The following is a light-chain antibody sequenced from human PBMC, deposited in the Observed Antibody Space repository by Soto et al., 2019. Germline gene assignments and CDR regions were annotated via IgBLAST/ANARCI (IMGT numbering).Light chain of an antibody. CDR3: SSHVGNYNSV. V-gene: IGLV2-8*01. CDR1: SSDVGGQNY. Sequence: QSALTEPPSASGSPGQSVSISCTGTSSDVGGQNYVSWYQQHPGKAPKLIIYAVTERPSGVPDRFSGSKSGNTASLTVSGLQTEDVAGYYCSSHVGNYNSVCGTGTKVTV. CDR2: AVT. J-gene: IGLJ1*01.